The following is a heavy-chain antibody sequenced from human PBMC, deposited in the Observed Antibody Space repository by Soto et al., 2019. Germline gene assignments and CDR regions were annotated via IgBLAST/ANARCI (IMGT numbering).Heavy chain of an antibody. D-gene: IGHD3-10*01. J-gene: IGHJ4*02. CDR3: ARDFGLTRRYYFDC. Sequence: GGSLRLSCAASGFTFSSYAMHWVRQAPGKGLEWVAVISYDGSNKYYADSVKGRFTISRDNSKNTLYLQMNSLRAEDTAVYYCARDFGLTRRYYFDCWGQGTLVTVSS. CDR1: GFTFSSYA. CDR2: ISYDGSNK. V-gene: IGHV3-30-3*01.